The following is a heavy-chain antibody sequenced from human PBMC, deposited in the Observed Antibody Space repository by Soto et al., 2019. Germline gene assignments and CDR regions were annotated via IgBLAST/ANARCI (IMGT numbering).Heavy chain of an antibody. J-gene: IGHJ4*02. V-gene: IGHV5-51*01. D-gene: IGHD1-7*01. CDR2: IYPADSDT. Sequence: PGESLKISCSGSGYSFTSYWIAWVRQMPWKSLEWMGIIYPADSDTRYSPSFQGQVTIAADKSISTAYLHLSSLKASDTPMYYPATWNSRGFYFDCWGKGNLVTVSS. CDR3: ATWNSRGFYFDC. CDR1: GYSFTSYW.